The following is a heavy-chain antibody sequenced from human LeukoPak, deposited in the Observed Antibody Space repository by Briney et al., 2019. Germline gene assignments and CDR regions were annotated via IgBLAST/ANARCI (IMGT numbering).Heavy chain of an antibody. CDR3: ARAGYYYDSKRKFDP. J-gene: IGHJ5*02. CDR2: INHSEST. D-gene: IGHD3-22*01. Sequence: SETLSLTCAVYRGSFSGYYWSWIRQPPGKGLERSGEINHSESTNYNPPPKRRVTISVETPNNHFSLKLSSVPAADTAVYYCARAGYYYDSKRKFDPWGQGTLVTVSS. CDR1: RGSFSGYY. V-gene: IGHV4-34*01.